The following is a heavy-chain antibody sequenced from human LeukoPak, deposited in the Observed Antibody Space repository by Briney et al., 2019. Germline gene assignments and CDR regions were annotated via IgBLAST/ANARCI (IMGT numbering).Heavy chain of an antibody. Sequence: KAGGSLRLSCAAPGFTFSSYSMNWVRQAPGKGLEWVSSIGTTSNSMYYADSLKGRFTISRDNAESSLYLQMNSLRVEDTAVYFCAREGITAMADAWNDYWGREPWSPSPQ. D-gene: IGHD5-18*01. J-gene: IGHJ4*02. CDR3: AREGITAMADAWNDY. CDR2: IGTTSNSM. CDR1: GFTFSSYS. V-gene: IGHV3-21*01.